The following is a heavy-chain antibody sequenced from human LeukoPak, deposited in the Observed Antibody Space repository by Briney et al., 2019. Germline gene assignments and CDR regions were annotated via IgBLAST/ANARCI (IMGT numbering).Heavy chain of an antibody. D-gene: IGHD1-1*01. CDR2: IYYSGGT. J-gene: IGHJ4*02. CDR1: GGSISTYY. V-gene: IGHV4-59*01. Sequence: SETLSLTCTVSGGSISTYYWRWIRQPPGKALEWIGYIYYSGGTNYSPSLKSRITTSIDTSKNQFSLKLSSVTAADTAVYYCARVGSGSFDYWGQGTLVTVSS. CDR3: ARVGSGSFDY.